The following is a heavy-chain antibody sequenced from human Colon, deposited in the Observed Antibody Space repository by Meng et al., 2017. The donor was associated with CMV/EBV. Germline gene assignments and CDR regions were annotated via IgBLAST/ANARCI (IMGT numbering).Heavy chain of an antibody. V-gene: IGHV1-2*02. Sequence: QVELVQFGAEVKKPGASVKVSCKTSGYTFSDYHIHWVRQAPGQGLEWMGWINSNSGATDYAQKFQGRFTMPRDTSITTVYMELSSLRSDDTAVYYCARDPSGSRVPFDYWGQGSLVTVSS. D-gene: IGHD1-26*01. J-gene: IGHJ4*02. CDR3: ARDPSGSRVPFDY. CDR1: GYTFSDYH. CDR2: INSNSGAT.